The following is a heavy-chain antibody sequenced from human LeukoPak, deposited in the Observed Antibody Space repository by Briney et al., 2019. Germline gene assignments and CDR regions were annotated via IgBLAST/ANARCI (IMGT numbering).Heavy chain of an antibody. CDR3: ARDAPYQKQQLVSPAYNWFDP. Sequence: SQTLSFTCTVSGGSISSGSYYWSWIRQPAGKGLEWIGRIYTSGSTNYNPSLKSRVTISVDTSKNQFSLKLSSVTAADTAVYYCARDAPYQKQQLVSPAYNWFDPWGQGTLVTVSS. D-gene: IGHD6-13*01. J-gene: IGHJ5*02. CDR2: IYTSGST. V-gene: IGHV4-61*02. CDR1: GGSISSGSYY.